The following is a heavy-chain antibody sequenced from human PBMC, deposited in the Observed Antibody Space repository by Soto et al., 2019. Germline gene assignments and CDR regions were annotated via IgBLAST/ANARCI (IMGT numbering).Heavy chain of an antibody. Sequence: PSETLSLTCTVSGGSISSGDYYWSWIRQPPGKGLEWIGYIYYSGSTYYNPSLKSRVTISVDTSKNQFSLKLSSVTAADTAVYYCAREVTMVRGVKDYYGMDVWGQGTTVTVSS. V-gene: IGHV4-30-4*01. CDR2: IYYSGST. J-gene: IGHJ6*02. CDR1: GGSISSGDYY. CDR3: AREVTMVRGVKDYYGMDV. D-gene: IGHD3-10*01.